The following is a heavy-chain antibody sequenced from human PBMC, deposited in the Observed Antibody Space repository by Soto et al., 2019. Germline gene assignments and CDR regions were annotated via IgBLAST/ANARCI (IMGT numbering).Heavy chain of an antibody. D-gene: IGHD2-15*01. CDR3: TTGYCSGGSCYGDDY. V-gene: IGHV3-15*07. CDR1: GFTFSNAW. CDR2: IKSKTDGGTT. J-gene: IGHJ4*02. Sequence: EVQLVESGGGLVKPGGSLRLSCAASGFTFSNAWMNWVRQAPGKGLEWVGRIKSKTDGGTTDYAAPVKGRFTISRDDSXXTLYLQMNSLKTEDTAVYYCTTGYCSGGSCYGDDYWGQGTLVTVSS.